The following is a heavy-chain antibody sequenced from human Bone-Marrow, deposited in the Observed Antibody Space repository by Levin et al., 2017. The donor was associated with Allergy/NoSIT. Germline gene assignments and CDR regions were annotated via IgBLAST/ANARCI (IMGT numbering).Heavy chain of an antibody. CDR1: GFTVSKNY. V-gene: IGHV3-53*01. J-gene: IGHJ4*02. Sequence: HPGGSLRLSCAASGFTVSKNYMTWVRQAPGKGLEWVSVIYSGGSTGYADSVKGRFSISRDNVKNTLYLQMNNLRVEDTAVYYCASGPTVVRDVITHRADHWGQGILVTV. D-gene: IGHD3-10*01. CDR3: ASGPTVVRDVITHRADH. CDR2: IYSGGST.